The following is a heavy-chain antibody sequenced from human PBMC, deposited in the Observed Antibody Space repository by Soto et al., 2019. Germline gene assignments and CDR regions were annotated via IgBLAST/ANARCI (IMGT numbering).Heavy chain of an antibody. V-gene: IGHV1-8*01. Sequence: QVQLVQSGAEVKKPGTSVKVSCKASGYTFTTYDINWVRQAPGQGLEWMGWMTPHSGKTGYAPKFQGRVTMTSDTSISTAYMELSSLRSEDTAVYFSARGWEVPAATFDSWGQGTLVTVSS. J-gene: IGHJ4*02. D-gene: IGHD2-2*01. CDR3: ARGWEVPAATFDS. CDR1: GYTFTTYD. CDR2: MTPHSGKT.